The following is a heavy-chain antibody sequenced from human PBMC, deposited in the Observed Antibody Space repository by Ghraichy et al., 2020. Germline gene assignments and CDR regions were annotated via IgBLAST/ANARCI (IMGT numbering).Heavy chain of an antibody. CDR3: ASEVYYYDSSGYYGSDY. Sequence: GGSLRLSCAASGFTFSSYGMHWVRQAPGKGLEWVAVISYDGSNKYYADSVKGRFTISRDNSKNTLYLQMNSLRAEDTAVYYCASEVYYYDSSGYYGSDYWGQGTLVTVSS. CDR1: GFTFSSYG. CDR2: ISYDGSNK. J-gene: IGHJ4*02. D-gene: IGHD3-22*01. V-gene: IGHV3-30*03.